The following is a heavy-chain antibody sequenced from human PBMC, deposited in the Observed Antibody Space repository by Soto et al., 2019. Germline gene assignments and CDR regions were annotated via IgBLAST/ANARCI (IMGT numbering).Heavy chain of an antibody. V-gene: IGHV3-49*04. Sequence: GGSLRLSCTASGFTFRDYAMSWVRQAPGKGLEWVGFIRSKAYGGTTDYAASVKARFTISRDDSKSIAYLQMNSLKTEDTAVYYCIRGATHYYYYGMDVWGQGATVTVSS. CDR1: GFTFRDYA. CDR2: IRSKAYGGTT. J-gene: IGHJ6*02. CDR3: IRGATHYYYYGMDV. D-gene: IGHD5-12*01.